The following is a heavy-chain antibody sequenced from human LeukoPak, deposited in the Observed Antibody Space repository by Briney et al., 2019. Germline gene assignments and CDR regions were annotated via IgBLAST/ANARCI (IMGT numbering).Heavy chain of an antibody. Sequence: GGSLRLSCAASGFTFTSYAMSWVRQAPGKGLEWVSAISATGLSTYYADSVKGRFTISRDDSKNTLSLQMNSLRAEDTAVYYCANEEAAGFDYWGQGTLVTVSS. CDR2: ISATGLST. CDR1: GFTFTSYA. CDR3: ANEEAAGFDY. J-gene: IGHJ4*02. V-gene: IGHV3-23*01.